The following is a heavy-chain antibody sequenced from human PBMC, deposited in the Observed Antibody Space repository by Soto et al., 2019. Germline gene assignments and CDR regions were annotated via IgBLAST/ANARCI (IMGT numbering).Heavy chain of an antibody. CDR2: INPSSGAT. J-gene: IGHJ4*02. CDR1: GYTFTDYY. CDR3: TRASAVAGGSSNSLPNDY. V-gene: IGHV1-2*02. D-gene: IGHD6-19*01. Sequence: ASVKVSCKASGYTFTDYYMHWVRQAPGQGLEWMGWINPSSGATSYAQNFQGRVTMTRDTSISTFYMELSRLSSDDTAIYYCTRASAVAGGSSNSLPNDYWGQGTLVTVSS.